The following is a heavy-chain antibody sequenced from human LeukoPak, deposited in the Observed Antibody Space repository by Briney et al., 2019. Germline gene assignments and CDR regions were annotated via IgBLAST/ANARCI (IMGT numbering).Heavy chain of an antibody. CDR3: ARSPRSGGSCHFDY. J-gene: IGHJ4*02. Sequence: PSETLSLTCTVSGGSISSSSYYWGWIRQPPGKGLEWIGSIYYSGSTYYNPSLESRVTISVDTSKNQFSLKLSSVTAADTAVYYCARSPRSGGSCHFDYWGQGTLVTVSS. V-gene: IGHV4-39*01. CDR2: IYYSGST. D-gene: IGHD2-15*01. CDR1: GGSISSSSYY.